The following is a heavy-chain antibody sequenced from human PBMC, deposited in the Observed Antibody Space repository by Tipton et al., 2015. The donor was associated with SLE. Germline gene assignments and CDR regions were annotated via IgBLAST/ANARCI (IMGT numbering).Heavy chain of an antibody. V-gene: IGHV4-34*01. Sequence: TLSLTCTVSGGSISSYYWSWIRQPPGKGLEWIGEINHSGSTNYNPSLKSRITISVDTSKNQFSLKLSSVTAADTAVYYCARMDFSGILPGYWGQGTLVTVSS. CDR1: GGSISSYY. D-gene: IGHD3-10*01. J-gene: IGHJ4*02. CDR3: ARMDFSGILPGY. CDR2: INHSGST.